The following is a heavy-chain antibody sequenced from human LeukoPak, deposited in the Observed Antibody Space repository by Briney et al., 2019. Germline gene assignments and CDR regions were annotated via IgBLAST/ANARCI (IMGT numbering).Heavy chain of an antibody. CDR1: VFTFDDYS. J-gene: IGHJ3*02. CDR2: ISWNSGSI. Sequence: GRSLRLSCAASVFTFDDYSMHWVRQAPWKGQEWVSGISWNSGSIGYADSVKGRFTVSRDNAKNSLYLQMNSLRAEDTALYYCAKAGVSGGAFDIWGQGTMVTVSS. CDR3: AKAGVSGGAFDI. V-gene: IGHV3-9*01.